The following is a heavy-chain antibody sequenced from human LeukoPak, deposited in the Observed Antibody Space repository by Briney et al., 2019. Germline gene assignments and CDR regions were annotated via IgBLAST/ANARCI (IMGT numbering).Heavy chain of an antibody. D-gene: IGHD3-9*01. Sequence: SETLSLTCTVSGGSISSSSYYWGWIRQPPGKGLEWIGSIYYSGSTYYNPSLKSRVTISVDTSKNQFSLKLSSVTAADTAAYYCARVRYFDWLIDYWGQGTLVTVSS. CDR2: IYYSGST. CDR1: GGSISSSSYY. CDR3: ARVRYFDWLIDY. J-gene: IGHJ4*02. V-gene: IGHV4-39*07.